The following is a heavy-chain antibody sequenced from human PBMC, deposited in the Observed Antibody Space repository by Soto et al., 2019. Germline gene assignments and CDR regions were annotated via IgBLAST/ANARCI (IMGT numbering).Heavy chain of an antibody. J-gene: IGHJ6*02. CDR1: GYPFTSYG. CDR2: ISAYNGNT. CDR3: ARDETGYSSSWFTYFNGMDV. D-gene: IGHD6-13*01. V-gene: IGHV1-18*01. Sequence: ASVKVACKASGYPFTSYGISWVRQAPGQGLEWMGWISAYNGNTNYAQKLQGRVTMTTDTSTSTAYMELRSLRSDDTAVYYCARDETGYSSSWFTYFNGMDVWGQGTTVTVSS.